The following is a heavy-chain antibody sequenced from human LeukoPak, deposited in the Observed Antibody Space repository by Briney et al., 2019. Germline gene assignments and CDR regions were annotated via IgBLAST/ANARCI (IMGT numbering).Heavy chain of an antibody. V-gene: IGHV3-30-3*01. Sequence: PGGSLRLSCAASGFTFSSYAMHWVRQAPGKGLEWVAVISYDGSNKYYADSVKGRFTISRDNSKNTLYLQMNSLRAEDTALYYCVGAPSDSADPGRDYWGQGTLVTVSS. CDR1: GFTFSSYA. CDR3: VGAPSDSADPGRDY. CDR2: ISYDGSNK. D-gene: IGHD4-17*01. J-gene: IGHJ4*02.